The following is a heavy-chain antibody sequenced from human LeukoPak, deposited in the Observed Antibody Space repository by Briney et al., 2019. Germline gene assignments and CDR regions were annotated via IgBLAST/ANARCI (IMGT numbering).Heavy chain of an antibody. J-gene: IGHJ6*03. D-gene: IGHD6-19*01. V-gene: IGHV1-8*01. Sequence: ASVKVSCKASGYTFTSYDINWVRQATGQGLEWMGWMNPNSGNTGYAQKSQGRVTMTRNTSISTAYMELSSLRSEDTAVYYCARAGYSSGRRINYYYYYYMDVWGKGTTVTISS. CDR3: ARAGYSSGRRINYYYYYYMDV. CDR2: MNPNSGNT. CDR1: GYTFTSYD.